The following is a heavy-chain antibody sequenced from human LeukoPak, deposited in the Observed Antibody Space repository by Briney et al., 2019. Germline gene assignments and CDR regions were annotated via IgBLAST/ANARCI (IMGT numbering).Heavy chain of an antibody. CDR1: GYSIRNVYY. CDR2: IYYSGSS. CDR3: ARLWGHSYGYSDY. D-gene: IGHD5-18*01. Sequence: PSETLSLTCAVSGYSIRNVYYWGWIRQPPGMGLEWIGSIYYSGSSYYNPSLRSRVTISVDTSKNELSLKVSSVTAADTAVYYCARLWGHSYGYSDYWGQGTLVTVSS. V-gene: IGHV4-38-2*01. J-gene: IGHJ4*02.